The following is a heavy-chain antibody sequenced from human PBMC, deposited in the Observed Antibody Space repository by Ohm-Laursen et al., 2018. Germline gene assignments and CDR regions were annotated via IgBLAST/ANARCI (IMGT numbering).Heavy chain of an antibody. CDR2: FYSTGST. CDR3: ARDARVAGTSDAFEY. V-gene: IGHV4-4*07. Sequence: LSLTCTVSGGSISSYYWSWIRQPAGKGLEWIGRFYSTGSTNYNPSLKSRVSLSHDTSKNQFSLKMTSVTAADTAVYYCARDARVAGTSDAFEYWGQGTLVTVTS. CDR1: GGSISSYY. D-gene: IGHD1-7*01. J-gene: IGHJ4*02.